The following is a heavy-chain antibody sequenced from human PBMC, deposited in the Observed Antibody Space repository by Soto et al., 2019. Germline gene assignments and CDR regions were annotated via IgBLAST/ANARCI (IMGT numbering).Heavy chain of an antibody. CDR3: ARAEGGYCSGGSCSRPQDYYYYGMDV. CDR1: GGSISSGGYY. D-gene: IGHD2-15*01. CDR2: IYYSGST. J-gene: IGHJ6*02. Sequence: ASETLSLTCTVSGGSISSGGYYWSWIRQHPGKGLEWIGYIYYSGSTYYNPSLKSRVTISVDTSKNQFSLKLSSVTAADTAVYYCARAEGGYCSGGSCSRPQDYYYYGMDVWGQGTTVTVSS. V-gene: IGHV4-31*03.